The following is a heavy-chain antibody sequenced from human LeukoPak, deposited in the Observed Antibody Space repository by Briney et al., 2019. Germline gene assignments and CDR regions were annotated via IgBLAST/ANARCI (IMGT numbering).Heavy chain of an antibody. Sequence: SETPSLTCAVYGGSFSGYYWSWIRQPPGKGLEWIGEINHSGSTNYNPPLKSRVTISVDTSKNQFSLKLSSVTAADTAVYYCARVGYCSGGSCRGVNFDYWGQGTLVTVSS. CDR3: ARVGYCSGGSCRGVNFDY. D-gene: IGHD2-15*01. J-gene: IGHJ4*02. V-gene: IGHV4-34*01. CDR1: GGSFSGYY. CDR2: INHSGST.